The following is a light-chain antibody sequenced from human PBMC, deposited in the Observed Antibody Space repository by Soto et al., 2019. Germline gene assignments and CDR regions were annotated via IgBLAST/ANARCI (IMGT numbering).Light chain of an antibody. CDR2: DAS. Sequence: DMQMTQSPSTLSASVGDRVTITCRASQSISSWLAWYQQKPGKAPKLLIYDASSLESGVPSRFSGSGSGTDFTLTISCLQSEDFATYYCQQYYSYPPITFGQGTRLEIK. V-gene: IGKV1-5*01. J-gene: IGKJ5*01. CDR3: QQYYSYPPIT. CDR1: QSISSW.